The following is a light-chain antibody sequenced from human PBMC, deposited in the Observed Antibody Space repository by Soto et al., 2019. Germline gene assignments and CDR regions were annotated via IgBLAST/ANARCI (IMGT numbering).Light chain of an antibody. CDR1: SGHSSYA. Sequence: QPVLTQSPSASASLGASVKLTCTLSSGHSSYAIAWHQQQPEKGPRYLMKLNSDGSHSKGDGIPDRFSGSSSGAERYLTISSLQSEDEADYYCQTWGTGIHGLVFGGGTKVTVL. V-gene: IGLV4-69*01. CDR2: LNSDGSH. J-gene: IGLJ3*02. CDR3: QTWGTGIHGLV.